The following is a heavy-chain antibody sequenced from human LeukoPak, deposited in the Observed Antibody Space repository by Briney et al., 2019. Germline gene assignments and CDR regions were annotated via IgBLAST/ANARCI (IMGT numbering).Heavy chain of an antibody. Sequence: ASVTVSCKASGGTFSSYAISWVRQAPGQGHEWMGRIIPILGIANYAQKFQGRVTITTDKSTSTAYMELSSLRSEDTAVYYCARDPSGYGGNLYYYGMDVWGQGTTVTVSS. CDR3: ARDPSGYGGNLYYYGMDV. V-gene: IGHV1-69*04. CDR2: IIPILGIA. D-gene: IGHD4-23*01. CDR1: GGTFSSYA. J-gene: IGHJ6*02.